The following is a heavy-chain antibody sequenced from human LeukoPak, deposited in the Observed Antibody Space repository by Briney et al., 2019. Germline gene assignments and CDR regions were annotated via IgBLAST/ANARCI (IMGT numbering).Heavy chain of an antibody. Sequence: GGSLRLSCAASGFTFNDHYMDWVRQAPGKGLEWVGRTRNKANSFTTEYAASVRGRFTISRDDSKNSLYLQMNSLRAEDTAVYYCAREGGPGAYFDYWGQGTLVTVSS. CDR2: TRNKANSFTT. CDR1: GFTFNDHY. D-gene: IGHD7-27*01. J-gene: IGHJ4*02. V-gene: IGHV3-72*01. CDR3: AREGGPGAYFDY.